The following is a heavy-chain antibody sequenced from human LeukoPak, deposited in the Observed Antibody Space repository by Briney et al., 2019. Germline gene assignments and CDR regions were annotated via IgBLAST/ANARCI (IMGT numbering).Heavy chain of an antibody. CDR2: IYPGDSDT. CDR3: VVRDYYDASDVEY. Sequence: GESLQISCQGSGYSFTSYWIGWVRQMPGKGLERMGIIYPGDSDTRYSPSFQGQVTISADKSISTAYLQWSSLKASDTAMYYCVVRDYYDASDVEYWGQGTLVTVSS. V-gene: IGHV5-51*01. D-gene: IGHD3-22*01. CDR1: GYSFTSYW. J-gene: IGHJ4*02.